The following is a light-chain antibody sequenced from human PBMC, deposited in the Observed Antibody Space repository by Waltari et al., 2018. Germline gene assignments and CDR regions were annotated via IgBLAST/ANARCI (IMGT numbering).Light chain of an antibody. CDR2: KAS. CDR3: QQYGSFPAT. V-gene: IGKV1-5*03. Sequence: DIQVTQSPSTLSASVGDTVTISGRASQNINIWMTWYQQKPGRAPTAVIYKASSLESGVPSRFSGGGSGTDFTLTISSLQPDDFASYFCQQYGSFPATFGQGTRVDMK. CDR1: QNINIW. J-gene: IGKJ1*01.